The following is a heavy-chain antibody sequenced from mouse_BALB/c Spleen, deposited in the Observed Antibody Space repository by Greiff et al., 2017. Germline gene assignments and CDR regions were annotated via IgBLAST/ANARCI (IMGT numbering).Heavy chain of an antibody. J-gene: IGHJ4*01. CDR2: IWTGGGT. Sequence: VQGVESGPGLVAPSQSLSITCTVSGFSLTSYDISWIRQPPGKGLEWLGVIWTGGGTNYNSAFMSRLSISKDNSKSQVFLKMNSLQTDDTAIYYCVRNYGSSYYAMDYWGQGTSVTVSS. V-gene: IGHV2-9-2*01. CDR3: VRNYGSSYYAMDY. CDR1: GFSLTSYD. D-gene: IGHD1-1*01.